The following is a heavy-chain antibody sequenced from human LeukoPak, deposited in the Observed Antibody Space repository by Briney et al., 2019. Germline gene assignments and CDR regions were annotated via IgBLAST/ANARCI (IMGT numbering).Heavy chain of an antibody. CDR3: ASTSYYDILTGYYNNAFDI. Sequence: GTSLRLSCAASGFTLSNYAMHWVRQAPGKGLEWVALISFDGSNKYYADSVKGRFTISRDNSKNTLYLQMNSLRAEDTAVYYCASTSYYDILTGYYNNAFDIWGQGTMVTVSS. CDR1: GFTLSNYA. CDR2: ISFDGSNK. V-gene: IGHV3-30*14. J-gene: IGHJ3*02. D-gene: IGHD3-9*01.